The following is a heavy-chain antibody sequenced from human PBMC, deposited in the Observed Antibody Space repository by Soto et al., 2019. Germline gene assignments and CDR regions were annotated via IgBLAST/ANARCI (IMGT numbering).Heavy chain of an antibody. D-gene: IGHD1-20*01. CDR2: INEDGSEK. V-gene: IGHV3-7*03. CDR1: GFALSTYW. Sequence: EVQLVESGGGLVQPGGSLRLSRAASGFALSTYWMTWVRQAPGKGLEWVANINEDGSEKYHVDSVKGRFIVSRDNAKNSLYLQMNSLRVEDTAMYYCVTPRFDYWGQGTLVTVSS. CDR3: VTPRFDY. J-gene: IGHJ4*02.